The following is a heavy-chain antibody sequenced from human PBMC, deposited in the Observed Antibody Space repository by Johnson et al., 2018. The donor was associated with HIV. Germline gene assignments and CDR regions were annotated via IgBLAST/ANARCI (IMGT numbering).Heavy chain of an antibody. CDR3: ARERSRGGYSGYDYGAFDI. Sequence: QVQLVESGGGLVQRGGSLRLSCAASGFTVSSNYMGWIRQAPGKGLEWVSIISSSGRTIYYVDSVKGRFTISRDNAKNSLYLQMTSLRGEDTAVYYCARERSRGGYSGYDYGAFDIWGQGTMVTVSS. J-gene: IGHJ3*02. D-gene: IGHD5-12*01. V-gene: IGHV3-11*04. CDR2: ISSSGRTI. CDR1: GFTVSSNY.